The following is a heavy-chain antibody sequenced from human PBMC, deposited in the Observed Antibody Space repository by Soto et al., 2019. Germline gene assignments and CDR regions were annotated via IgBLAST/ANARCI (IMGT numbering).Heavy chain of an antibody. CDR2: MYNTGRT. Sequence: QVHLQESGPGLVKPSETLSLTCTVSGGSISRYYWSWIRQPPGKGLEWIGYMYNTGRTVYNPSFNSRMTRSVATSKNRCSVTLHSVTAAGTAVYYCARDLWGYCGTDCSPLDVWGKGTTVTVSS. J-gene: IGHJ6*04. CDR3: ARDLWGYCGTDCSPLDV. V-gene: IGHV4-59*01. D-gene: IGHD2-21*02. CDR1: GGSISRYY.